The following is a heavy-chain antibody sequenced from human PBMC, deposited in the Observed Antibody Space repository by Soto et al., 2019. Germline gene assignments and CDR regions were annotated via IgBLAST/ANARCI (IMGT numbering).Heavy chain of an antibody. CDR3: ARDKITGLFDY. D-gene: IGHD2-8*02. Sequence: SETLSLTCAVYGGSFSGYYWTWIGQPPGTGLEWTGEINHSGSTNYNPSLKSRVTISVDTSKNQFSPNLTSVTAADTAVYYCARDKITGLFDYWGQGTLVTVSS. CDR2: INHSGST. CDR1: GGSFSGYY. J-gene: IGHJ4*02. V-gene: IGHV4-34*01.